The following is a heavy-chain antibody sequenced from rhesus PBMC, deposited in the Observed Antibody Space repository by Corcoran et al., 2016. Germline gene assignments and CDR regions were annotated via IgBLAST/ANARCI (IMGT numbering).Heavy chain of an antibody. CDR1: VGSISSDS. V-gene: IGHV4-147*01. Sequence: QVQLPESGPGLVKPSETLSLTFAVSVGSISSDSWSWLLKPPGKGLVWIGYIYGVSGSTSYNPSLKSRVTISTDTSKNQFSLKLSSATAADTAVYYWARRVLNAFDFWGQGLRVTVSS. CDR2: IYGVSGST. CDR3: ARRVLNAFDF. J-gene: IGHJ3*01.